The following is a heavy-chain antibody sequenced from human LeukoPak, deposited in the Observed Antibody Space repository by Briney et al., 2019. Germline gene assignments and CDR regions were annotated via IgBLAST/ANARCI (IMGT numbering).Heavy chain of an antibody. CDR1: GGSFSGYY. Sequence: SETLSLTCAVYGGSFSGYYWSWIRQPPGKGLEWIGEINHSGSTNYNPSLKSRVTISVDTSKNQFSLKLSSVTAADTAVYYCARARTELTGTTTDYWGQGTLVTVSS. J-gene: IGHJ4*02. V-gene: IGHV4-34*01. D-gene: IGHD1-7*01. CDR3: ARARTELTGTTTDY. CDR2: INHSGST.